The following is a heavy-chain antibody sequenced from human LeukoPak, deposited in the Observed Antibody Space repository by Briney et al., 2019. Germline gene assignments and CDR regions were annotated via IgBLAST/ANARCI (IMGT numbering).Heavy chain of an antibody. CDR1: GFTFRAYT. CDR3: AKDVKSDGVWDIDH. CDR2: IYGSGEGQT. D-gene: IGHD3-16*01. V-gene: IGHV3-23*01. J-gene: IGHJ4*02. Sequence: GGSLRLSCAASGFTFRAYTMNWVRQAPGKGLEWVSGIYGSGEGQTFYADSVRGRFTISRDDSRNLVFLHMDNLRVEETALYYCAKDVKSDGVWDIDHWGQGTLVTVSS.